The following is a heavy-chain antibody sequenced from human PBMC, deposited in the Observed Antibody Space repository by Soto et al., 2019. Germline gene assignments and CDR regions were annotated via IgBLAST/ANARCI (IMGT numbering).Heavy chain of an antibody. D-gene: IGHD6-6*01. J-gene: IGHJ4*01. CDR1: RFTPNNYT. CDR3: RKNVGFSSSPAAFYYFNS. V-gene: IGHV3-23*01. Sequence: SRFTPNNYTISWVRQAPGKGLEWVSAISGSGGSTYYADSVKGRFTISRDNSKNTLYLQMNSLRAEDTAVYYCRKNVGFSSSPAAFYYFNSWGQEPWSPSPQ. CDR2: ISGSGGST.